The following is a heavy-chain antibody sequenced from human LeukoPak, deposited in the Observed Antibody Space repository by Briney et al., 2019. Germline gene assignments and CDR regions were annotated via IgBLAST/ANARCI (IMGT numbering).Heavy chain of an antibody. J-gene: IGHJ3*02. V-gene: IGHV1-24*01. CDR1: GYTLTELS. CDR3: AVLMGYCSSTSCLYDAFDI. CDR2: FDPEDGET. Sequence: GASVKVSCKVSGYTLTELSMHWVRQAPGKGLEWMGGFDPEDGETIYAQKFQGRVTMTEDTSTDTAYMELSSLRSEDTAVYYCAVLMGYCSSTSCLYDAFDIWGQGTMVTVSS. D-gene: IGHD2-2*01.